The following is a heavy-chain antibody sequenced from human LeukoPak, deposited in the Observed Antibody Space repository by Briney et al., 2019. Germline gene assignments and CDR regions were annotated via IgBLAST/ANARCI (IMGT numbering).Heavy chain of an antibody. Sequence: GGSLRLSCKASGFSFGSYDMHWVRQAPGKGLEWVAFIMYDEGNEDYADFAKGRFTISRDNSKNTLYLEVNSLRTEDTAVYYCARGIAMGFYYFDNWGQGTLVTVSS. V-gene: IGHV3-30*02. CDR3: ARGIAMGFYYFDN. D-gene: IGHD6-19*01. CDR1: GFSFGSYD. CDR2: IMYDEGNE. J-gene: IGHJ4*02.